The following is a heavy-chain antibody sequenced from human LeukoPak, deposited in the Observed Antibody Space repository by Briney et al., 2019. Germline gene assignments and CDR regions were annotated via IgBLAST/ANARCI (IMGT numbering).Heavy chain of an antibody. D-gene: IGHD3-22*01. CDR3: AKFSSSGSSGYYPTPFDY. Sequence: GGPLRLSCAASGFTFSSYAMSWVRQAPGKGLEWVSAISGSGGSTYYADSVKGRFTISRDNSKNTLYLQMNSLRAEDTAVYYCAKFSSSGSSGYYPTPFDYWGQGTLVTVSS. CDR1: GFTFSSYA. J-gene: IGHJ4*02. CDR2: ISGSGGST. V-gene: IGHV3-23*01.